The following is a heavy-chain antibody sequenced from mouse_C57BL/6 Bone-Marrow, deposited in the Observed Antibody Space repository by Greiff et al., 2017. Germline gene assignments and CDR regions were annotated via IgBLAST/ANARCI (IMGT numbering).Heavy chain of an antibody. CDR2: IDPNSGGT. CDR3: ARGGVMVRKGFDY. CDR1: GYTFTSYW. Sequence: VQLQPSGAELVKPGASVKLSCKASGYTFTSYWLHCVKPRPGRCLEWIGRIDPNSGGTKYNEKFKSKATLTVDQPSSTAYMQLSSLTSEDSAVYYCARGGVMVRKGFDYWGQGTTRTVSS. D-gene: IGHD2-2*01. V-gene: IGHV1-72*01. J-gene: IGHJ2*01.